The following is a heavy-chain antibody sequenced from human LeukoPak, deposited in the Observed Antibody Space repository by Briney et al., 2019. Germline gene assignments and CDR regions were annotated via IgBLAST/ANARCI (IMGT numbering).Heavy chain of an antibody. D-gene: IGHD3-16*02. CDR2: IYSGGST. CDR1: GFTFSSYG. Sequence: GGSLRLSCAASGFTFSSYGMHWVRQAPGKGLEWVSVIYSGGSTYYADSVKGRFTISRDNSKNTLYLQMNSLRAEDTAVYYCARDYPSVDAFDIWGQGTMVTVSS. J-gene: IGHJ3*02. V-gene: IGHV3-53*01. CDR3: ARDYPSVDAFDI.